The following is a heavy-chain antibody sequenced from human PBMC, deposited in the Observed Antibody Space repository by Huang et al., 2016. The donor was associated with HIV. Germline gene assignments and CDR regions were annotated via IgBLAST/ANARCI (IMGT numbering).Heavy chain of an antibody. CDR3: ARRYNSRRDY. CDR2: INHSGTT. V-gene: IGHV4-34*02. J-gene: IGHJ4*02. CDR1: GGSFSGYY. D-gene: IGHD3-22*01. Sequence: QVQLEQWGAGLLKASETLSLTCAVYGGSFSGYYWNWLRQAPGKGLEWVGEINHSGTTNYNPSLKSRVNMSVDTSKSQFSLYLTSLSAADTGTYFCARRYNSRRDYWGRGTLVTVHS.